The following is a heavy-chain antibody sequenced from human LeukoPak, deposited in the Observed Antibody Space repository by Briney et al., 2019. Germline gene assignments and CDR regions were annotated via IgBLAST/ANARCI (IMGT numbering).Heavy chain of an antibody. V-gene: IGHV3-21*01. D-gene: IGHD3-10*01. CDR3: ARSFYGSGSYQDY. CDR2: ISSSSSYI. Sequence: GGSLRLSCAASGLTFSSYSMNWVRQAPGKGLEWVSSISSSSSYIYYADSAKGRFTISRDNAKNSLYLQMNSLRAEDTAVYYCARSFYGSGSYQDYWGQGTLVTVSS. CDR1: GLTFSSYS. J-gene: IGHJ4*02.